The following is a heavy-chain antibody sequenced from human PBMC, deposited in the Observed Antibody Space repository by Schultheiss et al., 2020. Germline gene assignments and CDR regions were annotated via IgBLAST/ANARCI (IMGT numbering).Heavy chain of an antibody. CDR3: ARAKGLIIYGGLVVSDYYYGTDV. D-gene: IGHD3-16*02. V-gene: IGHV4-39*07. Sequence: SETLSLTCTVSGGSISSSSYYWGWIRQPPGKGLEWIGSIYYSGSTYYNPSLRSRVTISVDTSKNQLSLRLSSVTAADTAVYYCARAKGLIIYGGLVVSDYYYGTDVWGQGTTVTVSS. CDR2: IYYSGST. J-gene: IGHJ6*02. CDR1: GGSISSSSYY.